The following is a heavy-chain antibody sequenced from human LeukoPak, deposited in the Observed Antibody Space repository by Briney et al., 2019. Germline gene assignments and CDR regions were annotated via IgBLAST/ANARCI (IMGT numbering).Heavy chain of an antibody. V-gene: IGHV3-23*01. D-gene: IGHD2-2*01. CDR2: ISGSGGST. CDR1: GFTFSSYA. J-gene: IGHJ4*02. Sequence: GGSLRLSCAASGFTFSSYAMSWVRQAPGKGLEWVSAISGSGGSTYYADSVKGRFTISRDNSKNTLYLQMNSLRAEDTAVYYCAKDRNRYCSSTSCYEGDLDYWGQGTLVTVSS. CDR3: AKDRNRYCSSTSCYEGDLDY.